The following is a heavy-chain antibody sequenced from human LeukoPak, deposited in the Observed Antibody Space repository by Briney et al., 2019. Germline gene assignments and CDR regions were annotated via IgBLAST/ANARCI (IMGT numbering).Heavy chain of an antibody. CDR1: GFTFSNYG. D-gene: IGHD5-18*01. CDR2: IWYDGSNQ. CDR3: ARAVQLWFQFDY. Sequence: PGGSLRLSCITSGFTFSNYGFHWVRQAPGKGLEWTAAIWYDGSNQYYPDSVKGRFTISRDNAKNSLYLQMNSLRAEDTAVYYCARAVQLWFQFDYWGQGTLVTVSS. J-gene: IGHJ4*02. V-gene: IGHV3-33*01.